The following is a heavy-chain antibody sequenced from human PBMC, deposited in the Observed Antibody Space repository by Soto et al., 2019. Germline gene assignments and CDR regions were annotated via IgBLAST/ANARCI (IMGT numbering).Heavy chain of an antibody. J-gene: IGHJ4*02. D-gene: IGHD1-7*01. CDR3: AKDRKDWNYVLDY. CDR2: ISGSGGST. Sequence: GSLRLSCAASGFTFSSYAMSWVRQAAGKGLEWVSAISGSGGSTYYADSVKGRFTISRDNSKNTLYLQMNSLRAEDTAVYYCAKDRKDWNYVLDYWGQGTLVTVTS. V-gene: IGHV3-23*01. CDR1: GFTFSSYA.